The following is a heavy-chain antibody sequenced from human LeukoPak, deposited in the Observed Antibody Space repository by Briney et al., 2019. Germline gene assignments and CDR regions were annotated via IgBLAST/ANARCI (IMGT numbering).Heavy chain of an antibody. V-gene: IGHV3-23*01. CDR1: GFTFSSYA. Sequence: GGPLRLSCAASGFTFSSYAMSWVRQAPGKGLEWVSAISGSGGSTYYADSVKGRFTISRDNSKNTLYLQMNSLRAEDTAVYYCGGGSSFPYYYYYMDVWGKGTTVTVSS. J-gene: IGHJ6*03. D-gene: IGHD6-6*01. CDR2: ISGSGGST. CDR3: GGGSSFPYYYYYMDV.